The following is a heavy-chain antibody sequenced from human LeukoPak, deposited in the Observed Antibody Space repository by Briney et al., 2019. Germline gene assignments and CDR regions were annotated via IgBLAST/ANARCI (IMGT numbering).Heavy chain of an antibody. D-gene: IGHD3-10*01. CDR3: ARGLWFGGKRIDY. J-gene: IGHJ4*02. CDR1: GGSITSGSYY. V-gene: IGHV4-39*07. CDR2: INHSGST. Sequence: SETLSLTCTVSGGSITSGSYYWSWIRQPPGKGLEWIGEINHSGSTNYNPSLKSRVTISVDTSKNQFSLKLSSVTAADTAVYYCARGLWFGGKRIDYWGQGTLVTVSS.